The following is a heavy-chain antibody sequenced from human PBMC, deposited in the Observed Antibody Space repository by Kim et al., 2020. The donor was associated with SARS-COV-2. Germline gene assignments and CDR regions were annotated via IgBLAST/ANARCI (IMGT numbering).Heavy chain of an antibody. CDR1: GGSISSYY. V-gene: IGHV4-59*01. CDR3: ARDRGSSGYDY. Sequence: SETLSLTCTVSGGSISSYYWSWIRQPPGKGLEWIGYIYYSGSTNYNPSLKSRVTISVDTSKNQFSLKLSSVTAADTAVYYCARDRGSSGYDYWGQGTLVT. D-gene: IGHD6-19*01. CDR2: IYYSGST. J-gene: IGHJ4*02.